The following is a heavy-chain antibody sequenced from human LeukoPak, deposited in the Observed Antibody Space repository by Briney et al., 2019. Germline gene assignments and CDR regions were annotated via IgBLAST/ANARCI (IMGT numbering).Heavy chain of an antibody. J-gene: IGHJ1*01. CDR2: ISGSGGST. V-gene: IGHV3-23*01. CDR3: AASPYSSGWKEYFQR. D-gene: IGHD6-19*01. CDR1: GFTFSRCA. Sequence: GGSLRLSCAASGFTFSRCAMSWVRQAPGKGLEWVSTISGSGGSTYYADSVKGRFIVSRDNSKNMLYLQMNSLRAEDTAVYYCAASPYSSGWKEYFQRWGQGTLVTVSS.